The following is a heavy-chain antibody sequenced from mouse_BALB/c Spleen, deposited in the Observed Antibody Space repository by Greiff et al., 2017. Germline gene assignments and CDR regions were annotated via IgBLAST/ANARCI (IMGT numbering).Heavy chain of an antibody. D-gene: IGHD2-4*01. CDR2: IYPGNSDT. CDR3: TICYDYDVWFAY. J-gene: IGHJ3*01. Sequence: VQLQQSGTVLARPGASVKMSCKASGYTFTSYWMHWVKQRPGQGLEWIGAIYPGNSDTSYNQKFKGKATLTAVTSTSTAYMELSSLTNEDSAVYDCTICYDYDVWFAYWGQGTLVTVSA. CDR1: GYTFTSYW. V-gene: IGHV1-5*01.